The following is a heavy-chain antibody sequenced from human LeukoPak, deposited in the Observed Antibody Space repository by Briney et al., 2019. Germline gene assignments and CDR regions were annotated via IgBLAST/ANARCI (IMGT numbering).Heavy chain of an antibody. CDR1: GFTFSSYA. CDR3: AKRGIDSGSYPFDY. CDR2: ISGSGGST. V-gene: IGHV3-23*01. J-gene: IGHJ4*02. Sequence: GGSLRLSCAASGFTFSSYAMRWVRQAAGKGLEWVSAISGSGGSTYYADSVKGRFTISRDNSKNTLYLQMNSLRAEDTAVYYCAKRGIDSGSYPFDYWGQGTLVTVSS. D-gene: IGHD1-26*01.